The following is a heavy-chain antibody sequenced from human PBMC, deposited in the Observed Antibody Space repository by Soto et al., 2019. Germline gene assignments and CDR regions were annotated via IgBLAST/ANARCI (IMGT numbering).Heavy chain of an antibody. CDR1: GFTFSSYA. CDR3: ARELMVYAILHYYYGMDV. Sequence: QVQLVESGGGVVQPGRSLRLSCAASGFTFSSYAMHWVRQAPGKGLEWVAVISYDGSNKYYADSVKGRFTISRDNSKNTLYLQMNSLRAEETAVYYCARELMVYAILHYYYGMDVWGQGTTVTVSS. D-gene: IGHD2-8*01. V-gene: IGHV3-30-3*01. J-gene: IGHJ6*02. CDR2: ISYDGSNK.